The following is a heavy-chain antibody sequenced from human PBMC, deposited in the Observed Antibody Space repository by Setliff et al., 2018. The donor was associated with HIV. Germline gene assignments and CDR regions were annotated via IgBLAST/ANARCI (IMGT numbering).Heavy chain of an antibody. J-gene: IGHJ4*02. V-gene: IGHV3-66*04. D-gene: IGHD2-21*01. CDR2: IHSGGST. Sequence: GGSLRLSCAASGFTVSNDYMSWVRQAPGRGLEWVSVIHSGGSTYYADSVKGRFIISRDNSKNTLYLQMNSLRAEDTAVYYCAKLQEGHVYSHYDSWGQGTLVTVSS. CDR1: GFTVSNDY. CDR3: AKLQEGHVYSHYDS.